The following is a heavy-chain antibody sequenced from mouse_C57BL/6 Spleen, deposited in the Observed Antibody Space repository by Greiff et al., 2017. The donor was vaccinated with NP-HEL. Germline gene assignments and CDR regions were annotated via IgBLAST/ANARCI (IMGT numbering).Heavy chain of an antibody. Sequence: VKLVESGPELVKPGASVKISCKASGYAFSSSWMNWVKQRPGKGLEWIGRIYPGDGDTNYNGKFKGKATLTADKSSSTAYMQLSSLTSEDSAVYFCASHYYGSSYFDYWGQGTTLTVSS. D-gene: IGHD1-1*01. CDR1: GYAFSSSW. V-gene: IGHV1-82*01. CDR2: IYPGDGDT. CDR3: ASHYYGSSYFDY. J-gene: IGHJ2*01.